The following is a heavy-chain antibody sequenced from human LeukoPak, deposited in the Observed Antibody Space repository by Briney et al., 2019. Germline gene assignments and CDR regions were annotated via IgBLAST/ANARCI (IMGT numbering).Heavy chain of an antibody. CDR1: GFTFSSYS. D-gene: IGHD6-13*01. V-gene: IGHV3-48*01. Sequence: GGSLRLSCAASGFTFSSYSMSWVRQAPGKGLEWVSYISSSSSNIYYADSVKGRFTISRDNAKNSLYLQMNSLRVEDTAVYYCAKRIAAAGKYYFDYWGQGTLVTVSS. CDR2: ISSSSSNI. CDR3: AKRIAAAGKYYFDY. J-gene: IGHJ4*02.